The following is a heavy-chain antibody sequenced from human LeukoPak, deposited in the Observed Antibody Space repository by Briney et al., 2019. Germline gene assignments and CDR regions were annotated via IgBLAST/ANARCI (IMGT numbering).Heavy chain of an antibody. D-gene: IGHD4-17*01. CDR2: ISSSSSYI. J-gene: IGHJ3*02. Sequence: GGSLRLSCAASGFYVSNNYMSWVRQAPGKGLEWVSSISSSSSYIYYADSVKGRFTISRDNAKNSLYLQMNSLRAEDTAVYYCARARRDGLRSSAFDIWGQGTMVTVSS. CDR1: GFYVSNNY. V-gene: IGHV3-21*01. CDR3: ARARRDGLRSSAFDI.